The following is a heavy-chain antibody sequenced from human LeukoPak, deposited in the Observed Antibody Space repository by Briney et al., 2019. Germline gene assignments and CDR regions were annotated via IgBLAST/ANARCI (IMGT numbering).Heavy chain of an antibody. D-gene: IGHD6-19*01. J-gene: IGHJ3*02. CDR2: TYYRSKWYN. V-gene: IGHV6-1*01. Sequence: SQTLSLTCAISGDSVSSNSAAWNWIRQSPSRGLEWLGRTYYRSKWYNDYAVSVKSRITINPDTSKNQFSLQLNSVTPEDTAVYYCARESYSSGWYDPEAFDIWGQGTMVTVSS. CDR3: ARESYSSGWYDPEAFDI. CDR1: GDSVSSNSAA.